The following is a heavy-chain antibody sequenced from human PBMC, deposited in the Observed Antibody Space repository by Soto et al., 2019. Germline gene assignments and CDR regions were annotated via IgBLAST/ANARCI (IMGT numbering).Heavy chain of an antibody. J-gene: IGHJ4*02. CDR3: AFNSGSGSYYVDY. Sequence: EVQLLESGGGLVQPGGSLRLSCAASGFTFSSYAMWWVRQAPGKGLECVSAISGGGETTYYADSVKGRFTISRDNSKNTLYLQMNRLRAEDTAVYYCAFNSGSGSYYVDYWGQGTLVTVSS. V-gene: IGHV3-23*01. CDR2: ISGGGETT. D-gene: IGHD3-10*01. CDR1: GFTFSSYA.